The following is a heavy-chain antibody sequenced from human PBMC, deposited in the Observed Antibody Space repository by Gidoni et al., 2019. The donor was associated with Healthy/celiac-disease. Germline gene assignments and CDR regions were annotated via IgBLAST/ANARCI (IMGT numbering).Heavy chain of an antibody. CDR2: IYSGGST. D-gene: IGHD1-1*01. CDR1: GFTFSSNY. V-gene: IGHV3-66*01. CDR3: ARDRVNWNDYLGWFDP. J-gene: IGHJ5*02. Sequence: EVQLVESGGGLVQPGGSLSLSCAASGFTFSSNYMSWVRQAPGKGLEWGSVIYSGGSTYYADSVKGRFTISRDNSKNTLYLQMNSLRAEDTAVYYCARDRVNWNDYLGWFDPWGQGTLVTVSS.